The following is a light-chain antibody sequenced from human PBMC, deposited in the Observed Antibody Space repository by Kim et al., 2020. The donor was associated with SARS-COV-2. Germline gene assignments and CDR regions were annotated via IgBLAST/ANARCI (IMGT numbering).Light chain of an antibody. CDR2: DVS. V-gene: IGLV2-14*04. CDR3: SSYTSSSTYV. Sequence: GQSITIASTGTISDVGGYNYVSWYQQHPGKAPKLMIYDVSKRPSGVSNRFSGSKSGNTASLTISGLQAEDEADYNCSSYTSSSTYVFGTGTKVTVL. J-gene: IGLJ1*01. CDR1: ISDVGGYNY.